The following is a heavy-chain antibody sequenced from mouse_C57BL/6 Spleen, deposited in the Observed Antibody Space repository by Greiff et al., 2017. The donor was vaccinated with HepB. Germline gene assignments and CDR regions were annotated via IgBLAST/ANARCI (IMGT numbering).Heavy chain of an antibody. CDR3: ASYYDYDDWYFDV. CDR2: IWSGGST. D-gene: IGHD2-4*01. V-gene: IGHV2-2*01. CDR1: GFSLTSYG. J-gene: IGHJ1*03. Sequence: QVQLQQSGPGLVQPSQSLSITCTVSGFSLTSYGVHWVRQSPGKGLEWLGVIWSGGSTDYNAAFISRLSISKDNSKSQVFFKMNSLQADDTAIYYCASYYDYDDWYFDVWGTGTTVTVSS.